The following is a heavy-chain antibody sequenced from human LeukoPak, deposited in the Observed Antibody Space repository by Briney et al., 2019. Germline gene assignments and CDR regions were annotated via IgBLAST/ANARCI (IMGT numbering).Heavy chain of an antibody. CDR3: ARDAPSTVFYDSSGYYDY. Sequence: ASVKVSCKASGYTFTSYGISWVRQAPGQGLEWMGWISAYNGNTSYAQKLQGRVTMTTDTSTSTAYMELRSLRSDDTAVYYCARDAPSTVFYDSSGYYDYWGQGTLVTVSS. V-gene: IGHV1-18*01. CDR2: ISAYNGNT. J-gene: IGHJ4*02. D-gene: IGHD3-22*01. CDR1: GYTFTSYG.